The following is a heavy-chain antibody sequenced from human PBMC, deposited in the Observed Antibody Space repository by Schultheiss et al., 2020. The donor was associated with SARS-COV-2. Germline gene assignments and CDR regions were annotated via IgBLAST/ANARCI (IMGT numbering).Heavy chain of an antibody. D-gene: IGHD2-2*01. Sequence: GSLRLSCTVSGGSISSYYWGWIRQPPGKGLEWIGSIYYSGSTYYNPSLKSRVTISVDTSKNQFSLKLSSVTAADTAVYYCARYRVGCSSTSCFYFDYWGQGTLVTVSS. CDR2: IYYSGST. V-gene: IGHV4-39*01. J-gene: IGHJ4*02. CDR1: GGSISSYY. CDR3: ARYRVGCSSTSCFYFDY.